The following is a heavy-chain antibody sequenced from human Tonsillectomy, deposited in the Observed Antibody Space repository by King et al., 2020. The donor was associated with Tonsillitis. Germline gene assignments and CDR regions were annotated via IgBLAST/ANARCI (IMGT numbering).Heavy chain of an antibody. CDR2: IYASGST. J-gene: IGHJ3*02. D-gene: IGHD3-22*01. Sequence: QLQESGPGLVKPSQTLSLSCTVSGGSISSGFYFWSWIRQPAGQGLEWIGRIYASGSTNYNSSLNSRVTISVDTSSNQFSLKLSSVTAADTAVYYCARGVYYDSSGYYNEGGYEIWGQGTMVTVSS. CDR3: ARGVYYDSSGYYNEGGYEI. V-gene: IGHV4-61*02. CDR1: GGSISSGFYF.